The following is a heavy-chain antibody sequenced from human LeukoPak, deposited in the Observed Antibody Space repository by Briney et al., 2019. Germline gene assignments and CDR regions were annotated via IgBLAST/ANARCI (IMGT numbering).Heavy chain of an antibody. CDR1: GFTFSSFG. J-gene: IGHJ4*02. CDR2: ISYDGSDE. Sequence: PGGSLRLSCAASGFTFSSFGMHWVRQAPGKGLEWVAVISYDGSDEYYADSVKGRFTISRDNSKNTLYLQMNSLRPEDAAVYYCANLPLWGQGTLVTVSS. V-gene: IGHV3-30*18. CDR3: ANLPL.